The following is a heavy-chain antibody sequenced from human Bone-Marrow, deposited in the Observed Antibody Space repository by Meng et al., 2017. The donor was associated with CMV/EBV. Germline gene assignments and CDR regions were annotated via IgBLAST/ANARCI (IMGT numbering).Heavy chain of an antibody. V-gene: IGHV3-30*02. J-gene: IGHJ4*02. CDR2: IRYDGSNK. CDR3: AKDSSGYYGCTDY. CDR1: GVTLSTYA. D-gene: IGHD3-22*01. Sequence: GESLKIPCADSGVTLSTYAMHWVRQAPGKGLEWVAFIRYDGSNKYYADSGKGRFTISRDNSKNTLYLQMNSLRAEDTAVYYCAKDSSGYYGCTDYWGQGTLVTVSS.